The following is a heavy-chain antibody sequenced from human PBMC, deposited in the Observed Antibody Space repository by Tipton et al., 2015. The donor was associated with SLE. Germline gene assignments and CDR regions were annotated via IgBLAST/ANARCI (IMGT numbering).Heavy chain of an antibody. V-gene: IGHV3-48*03. J-gene: IGHJ3*02. CDR3: ASKRGVAAAGQKAFDI. D-gene: IGHD6-13*01. Sequence: SLRLSCAASGFTFSSYEMNWVRQAPGKGLEWVSYISSSGSTIYYADSVKGRFTISRDNAKNSLYLQMNSLRAEDTAVYYCASKRGVAAAGQKAFDIWGQGTMVTVSS. CDR1: GFTFSSYE. CDR2: ISSSGSTI.